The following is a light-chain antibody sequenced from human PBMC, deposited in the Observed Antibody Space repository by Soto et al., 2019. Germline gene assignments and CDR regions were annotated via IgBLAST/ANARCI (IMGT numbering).Light chain of an antibody. CDR1: QSVSSN. CDR2: GAS. Sequence: EIVMTQSPATLSVSPGERVTLSCWASQSVSSNLAWYQQKPGQAPRLLIFGASTRASGIPDRFSGSGSGTDFTLTISSLQSEDLAVYYCQQYSNWPLTFGGGTKVEI. V-gene: IGKV3-15*01. J-gene: IGKJ4*01. CDR3: QQYSNWPLT.